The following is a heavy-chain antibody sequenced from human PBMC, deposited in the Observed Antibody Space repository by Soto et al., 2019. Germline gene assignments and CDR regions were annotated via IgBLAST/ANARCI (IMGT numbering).Heavy chain of an antibody. CDR3: ARDSRCCGMDV. CDR1: GGSMRSYY. CDR2: IFYSGNT. V-gene: IGHV4-59*01. Sequence: SETLSLTCNVSGGSMRSYYWTWLRQSPGKGLEWIGNIFYSGNTNLNPSLRSRLSMSVDTSKNKFSLMLNSVTAADTAVYYCARDSRCCGMDVWGQGTLVTVSS. D-gene: IGHD1-20*01. J-gene: IGHJ4*02.